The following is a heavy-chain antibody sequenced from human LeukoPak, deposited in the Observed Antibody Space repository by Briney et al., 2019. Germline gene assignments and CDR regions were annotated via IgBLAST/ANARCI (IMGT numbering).Heavy chain of an antibody. CDR3: AKYSGSYGY. CDR2: ISGSGDST. CDR1: GFTFSSYA. V-gene: IGHV3-23*01. J-gene: IGHJ4*02. D-gene: IGHD1-26*01. Sequence: GGSLRLSCAASGFTFSSYAMNWVRQAPGKGLEWVSAISGSGDSTYSADSVKGRFTISRDNSKNTLYLQMNSLRAEDTAVYYCAKYSGSYGYWGQGTLVTVSS.